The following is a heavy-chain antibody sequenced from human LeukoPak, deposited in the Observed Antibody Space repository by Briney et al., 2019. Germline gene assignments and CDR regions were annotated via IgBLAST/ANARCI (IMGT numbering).Heavy chain of an antibody. Sequence: VXXAXXXGLEWXXXXXGSGDTTYYADSVKGRFTISRHNSKNTLYVEMNTLRAEDTAIYYCAKWGDYDILTGYYVSDFWGQGTLVTVSS. D-gene: IGHD3-9*01. CDR3: AKWGDYDILTGYYVSDF. CDR2: XXGSGDTT. J-gene: IGHJ4*02. V-gene: IGHV3-23*01.